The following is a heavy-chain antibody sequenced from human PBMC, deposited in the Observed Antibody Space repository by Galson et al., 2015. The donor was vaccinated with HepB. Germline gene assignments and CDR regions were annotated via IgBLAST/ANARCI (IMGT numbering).Heavy chain of an antibody. D-gene: IGHD6-19*01. CDR1: GYSFISYG. Sequence: SVKVSCKASGYSFISYGISWVRQPPGQGLEWMGWISPYNGDTKYAQSLQGRVTMTMDTSTSTGYLELRSLGSDDTAIYYCARDIHGVAVAGLDYWGQGTLVAVSS. V-gene: IGHV1-18*01. CDR3: ARDIHGVAVAGLDY. CDR2: ISPYNGDT. J-gene: IGHJ4*02.